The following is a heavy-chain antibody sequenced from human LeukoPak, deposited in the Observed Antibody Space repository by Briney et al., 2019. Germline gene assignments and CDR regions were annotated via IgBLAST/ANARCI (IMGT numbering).Heavy chain of an antibody. J-gene: IGHJ4*02. V-gene: IGHV4-39*07. D-gene: IGHD6-13*01. CDR2: INHSGST. Sequence: SETLSLTCTVSGGSISTSNYYWGWIRQPPGKGLEWIGEINHSGSTNYNPSLKSRVTISVDTSKNQFSLKLSSVTAADTAVYYCARGYSNFDYWGQGTLVTVSS. CDR1: GGSISTSNYY. CDR3: ARGYSNFDY.